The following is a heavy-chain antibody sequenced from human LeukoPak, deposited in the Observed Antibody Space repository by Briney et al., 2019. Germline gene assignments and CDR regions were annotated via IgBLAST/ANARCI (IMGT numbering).Heavy chain of an antibody. D-gene: IGHD6-19*01. J-gene: IGHJ4*02. Sequence: SETLSLTCAVYGGSFSGYYWSWIRQPPGKGLEWIGEINHSESTNYNPSPKSRVTISIDTSKNQFSLKLSSVTAADTAVYYCARARAVAGRTFGYWGQGALVTVSS. CDR2: INHSEST. V-gene: IGHV4-34*01. CDR1: GGSFSGYY. CDR3: ARARAVAGRTFGY.